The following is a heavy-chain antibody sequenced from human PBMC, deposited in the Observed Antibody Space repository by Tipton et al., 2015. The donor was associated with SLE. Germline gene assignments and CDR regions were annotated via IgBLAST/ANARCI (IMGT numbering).Heavy chain of an antibody. J-gene: IGHJ4*02. Sequence: TLSLTCTVSGGSISSGSYYWSWIRQPAGKGLEWIGYIYTSGSTNYNPSLKSRVTISVDTSKNQFSLKLSSVTAADTAVYYCAKDGTTAYWGQGTLVTVSS. CDR1: GGSISSGSYY. CDR3: AKDGTTAY. D-gene: IGHD1-7*01. V-gene: IGHV4-61*09. CDR2: IYTSGST.